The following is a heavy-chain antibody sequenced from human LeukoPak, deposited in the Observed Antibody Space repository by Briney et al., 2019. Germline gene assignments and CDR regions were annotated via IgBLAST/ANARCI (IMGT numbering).Heavy chain of an antibody. V-gene: IGHV4-30-4*01. CDR2: IYYSGST. D-gene: IGHD4-17*01. CDR1: GGSISSGDYY. J-gene: IGHJ4*02. CDR3: ASPATVTIGFDY. Sequence: SETLSLTCTVSGGSISSGDYYWSWIRQPPGKGLEWIGYIYYSGSTYYNPSLKSRVTISVDTSKNQFSLNLNSVTAADTAVYYCASPATVTIGFDYWGQGTPVTVSS.